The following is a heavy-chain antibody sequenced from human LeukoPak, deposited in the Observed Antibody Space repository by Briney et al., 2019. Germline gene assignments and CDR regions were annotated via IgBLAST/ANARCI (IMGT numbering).Heavy chain of an antibody. CDR1: GGSISSYY. Sequence: SETLSLTCTVSGGSISSYYWSWLRQPPGKGLEWIGYIYYSGSTNYNPSLKSRVTISVDTSKNQFSLKLSSVTAADTAVYYWAREIEMATIDYWGQGTLVTVSS. J-gene: IGHJ4*02. V-gene: IGHV4-59*01. CDR3: AREIEMATIDY. D-gene: IGHD5-24*01. CDR2: IYYSGST.